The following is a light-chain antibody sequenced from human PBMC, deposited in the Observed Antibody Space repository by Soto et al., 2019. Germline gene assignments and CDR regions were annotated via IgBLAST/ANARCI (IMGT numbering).Light chain of an antibody. CDR3: QQNIICPLT. CDR1: QSVTNS. Sequence: EIVLTQSPATLSLSPGERATLSCRASQSVTNSLAWYQQKTGXXXRXXXXXAXNRATGIPTRFSGSGSGTDFTLPISKIEPEDVSVYYCQQNIICPLTFGGGTKV. CDR2: XAX. J-gene: IGKJ4*01. V-gene: IGKV3-11*01.